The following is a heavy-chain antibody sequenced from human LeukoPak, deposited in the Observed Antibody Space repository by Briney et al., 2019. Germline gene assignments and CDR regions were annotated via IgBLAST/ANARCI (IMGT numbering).Heavy chain of an antibody. CDR3: ATGYKRLMVGATRAALDY. Sequence: ASVKVSCKVSGYTLTELSMHWVRQAPGKGLEWLGGFDPEYGETSYGQKFQGRVTMTEDTSTETADMGQSSLRYEDAAVYYCATGYKRLMVGATRAALDYWGQGTLVSLSS. V-gene: IGHV1-24*01. J-gene: IGHJ4*02. CDR1: GYTLTELS. D-gene: IGHD1-26*01. CDR2: FDPEYGET.